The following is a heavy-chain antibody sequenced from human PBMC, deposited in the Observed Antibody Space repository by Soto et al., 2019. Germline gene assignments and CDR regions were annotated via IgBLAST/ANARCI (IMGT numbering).Heavy chain of an antibody. CDR1: GYSFTTYW. V-gene: IGHV5-51*01. J-gene: IGHJ3*02. CDR3: ARTLYYYDSSGYYSTVGAFDI. Sequence: GESLKISCKGSGYSFTTYWIGWVRQMPGKGLEWMGIIYPGDSHTRYSPSFQGQVTISADKSIATAYLQWRSLKASDTAMYYCARTLYYYDSSGYYSTVGAFDIWGQGTMVTVSS. CDR2: IYPGDSHT. D-gene: IGHD3-22*01.